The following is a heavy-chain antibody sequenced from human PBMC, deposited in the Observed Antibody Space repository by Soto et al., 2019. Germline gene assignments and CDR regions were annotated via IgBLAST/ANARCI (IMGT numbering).Heavy chain of an antibody. CDR1: GFTFSTYG. J-gene: IGHJ6*03. D-gene: IGHD3-3*01. V-gene: IGHV3-30*18. CDR2: ISYDGSNK. Sequence: GGSLRLSCAASGFTFSTYGMHWVRQAPGKGLEWVAVISYDGSNKYSADSVKGRFTISRDNSKNTLYLQMNSLRAEDTAVYYCAKASVTIFGGPMDVWGKGTSVTVSS. CDR3: AKASVTIFGGPMDV.